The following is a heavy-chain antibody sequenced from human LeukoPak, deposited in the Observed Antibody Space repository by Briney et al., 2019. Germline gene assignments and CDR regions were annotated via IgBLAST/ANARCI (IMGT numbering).Heavy chain of an antibody. CDR1: GYSFTNHY. CDR2: IYPGDSDT. CDR3: ARRGYGSGNYYYPN. V-gene: IGHV5-51*01. Sequence: GESLKISCKGSGYSFTNHYIGWVRLLPGKGLEGMGIIYPGDSDTRNSPSIQGQVTISADKSISTAYLQWSRLKASDTDMYYCARRGYGSGNYYYPNWGQGTLVTVSS. J-gene: IGHJ4*02. D-gene: IGHD3-10*01.